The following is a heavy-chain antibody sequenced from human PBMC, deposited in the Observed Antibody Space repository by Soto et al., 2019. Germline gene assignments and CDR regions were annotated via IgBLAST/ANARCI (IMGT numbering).Heavy chain of an antibody. CDR1: GYTFTSYY. CDR2: INPSGGST. J-gene: IGHJ6*02. Sequence: ASVKVSCKASGYTFTSYYMHWVLQAPGQGLEWMGIINPSGGSTSYAQKFQGRVTMTRDTSTSTVYMELSSLRSEETAVYYCARGDDCGGDCYPFGYYYGMDVWGQGTTVTVSS. D-gene: IGHD2-21*02. CDR3: ARGDDCGGDCYPFGYYYGMDV. V-gene: IGHV1-46*01.